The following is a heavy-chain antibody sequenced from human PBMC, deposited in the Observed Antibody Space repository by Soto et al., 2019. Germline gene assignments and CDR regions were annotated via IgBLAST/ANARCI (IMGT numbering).Heavy chain of an antibody. D-gene: IGHD2-15*01. V-gene: IGHV4-31*02. J-gene: IGHJ4*02. CDR1: GGSFSSGGYY. Sequence: QVQLQESGPGLVKPSQTLSLTCIVSGGSFSSGGYYWGWIRQHPGKGLEWIGYIYYSGSTYYNPSIKSRVTISVDTSKNQFTLKRSAVTAADTAVYYCARGTHIYCSGGSCYLVDDWGQGTLVTDS. CDR3: ARGTHIYCSGGSCYLVDD. CDR2: IYYSGST.